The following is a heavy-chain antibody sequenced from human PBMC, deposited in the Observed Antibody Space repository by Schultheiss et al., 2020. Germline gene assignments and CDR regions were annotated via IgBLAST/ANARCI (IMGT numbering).Heavy chain of an antibody. V-gene: IGHV3-23*01. J-gene: IGHJ4*02. D-gene: IGHD3-10*01. Sequence: GGSLRLSCAASGFTFSSYAMSWVRQAPGKGLEWVSAISGSGGSTYYADSVKGRFTISRDNSKNTLYLQMNSLRAEDTAVYYCARDQGDGSGSAHAPNIYWGQGTLVTVSS. CDR2: ISGSGGST. CDR1: GFTFSSYA. CDR3: ARDQGDGSGSAHAPNIY.